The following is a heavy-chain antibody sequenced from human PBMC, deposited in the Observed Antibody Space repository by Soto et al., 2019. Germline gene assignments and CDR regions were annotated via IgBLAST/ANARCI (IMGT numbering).Heavy chain of an antibody. CDR1: GGSFSTYP. D-gene: IGHD3-10*02. J-gene: IGHJ5*02. CDR2: IIPLFGTT. CDR3: AIYVDSGYYVRWFDP. V-gene: IGHV1-69*01. Sequence: QVQLMQSGAEVKKPGSSVKVSCKASGGSFSTYPLSWVRQAPGQGLEWLGDIIPLFGTTNYAQKFQGRVTLTAADSTSTAYMALSSLTSADTAVYYCAIYVDSGYYVRWFDPWGQGTLVTVSS.